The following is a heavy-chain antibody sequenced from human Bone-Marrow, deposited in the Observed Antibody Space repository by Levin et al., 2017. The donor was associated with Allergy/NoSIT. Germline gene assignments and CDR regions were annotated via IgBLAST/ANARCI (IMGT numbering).Heavy chain of an antibody. CDR3: ATRLGRGYFFDF. Sequence: SVKVSCKASGGAFSNYDMSWVRQAPGQGPEWIGGINPLFWIANYAQEFQGRVTITADTSTTTAYMELSSLRYEDTAVYYCATRLGRGYFFDFWGQGTLVTVSS. D-gene: IGHD3-10*01. J-gene: IGHJ4*02. V-gene: IGHV1-69*10. CDR1: GGAFSNYD. CDR2: INPLFWIA.